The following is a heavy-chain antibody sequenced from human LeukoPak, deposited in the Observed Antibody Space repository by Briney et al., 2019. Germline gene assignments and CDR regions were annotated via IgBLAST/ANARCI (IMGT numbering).Heavy chain of an antibody. V-gene: IGHV3-30*04. J-gene: IGHJ4*02. Sequence: GGSLRLSCAASGFTFSSYAIHWVRQAPGKGLEWVALISYDGSTKYSTDSVKGRFTISRDNSENTLYLQMNSLRPEDTAVYYCAGHFGAWHYFDYWGQGTLVTVSS. CDR3: AGHFGAWHYFDY. CDR1: GFTFSSYA. CDR2: ISYDGSTK. D-gene: IGHD3-3*01.